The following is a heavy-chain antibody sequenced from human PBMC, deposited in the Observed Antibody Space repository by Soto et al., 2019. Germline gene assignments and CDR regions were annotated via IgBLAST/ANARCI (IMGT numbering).Heavy chain of an antibody. CDR2: INHSGTI. CDR1: GGSFSYYY. J-gene: IGHJ4*02. D-gene: IGHD3-10*01. CDR3: ARSFRGVSLD. V-gene: IGHV4-34*02. Sequence: QVQLQQWGPGLLKPSETLSLTCSVTGGSFSYYYWSWIRQSPGKGLEWIGEINHSGTINFNPSLKSRVNISIDTSENQFSLTLRSVTAADTAIYYCARSFRGVSLDWGQGTLVTVSS.